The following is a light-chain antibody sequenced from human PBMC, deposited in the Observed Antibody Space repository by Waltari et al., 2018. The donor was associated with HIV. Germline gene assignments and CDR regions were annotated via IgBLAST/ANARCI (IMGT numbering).Light chain of an antibody. J-gene: IGLJ3*02. CDR1: SSNIGAGYD. V-gene: IGLV1-40*01. CDR2: GNS. Sequence: QSVLTQPPSVSGAPGQRVTISCTGSSSNIGAGYDVHWYQQLPGTAPKLLIYGNSNRPAGCPDRFSGSKSGTSASLVITGLQAADEADYYCQSYDSSLTTWVFGGGTKLTVL. CDR3: QSYDSSLTTWV.